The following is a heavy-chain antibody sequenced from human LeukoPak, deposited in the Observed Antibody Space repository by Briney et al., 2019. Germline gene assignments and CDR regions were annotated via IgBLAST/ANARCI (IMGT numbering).Heavy chain of an antibody. CDR3: ARQAGYDFEPDAFDI. J-gene: IGHJ3*02. Sequence: GESLKISCKGSGYRFTSYWIGWVRQMPGKGLEWMCIIYPGDSDTKYSPSFQGQVTISADKSISTAYLQWSSLKASDTAMYYCARQAGYDFEPDAFDIWGQGTMVTVSS. V-gene: IGHV5-51*01. CDR2: IYPGDSDT. CDR1: GYRFTSYW. D-gene: IGHD3-3*01.